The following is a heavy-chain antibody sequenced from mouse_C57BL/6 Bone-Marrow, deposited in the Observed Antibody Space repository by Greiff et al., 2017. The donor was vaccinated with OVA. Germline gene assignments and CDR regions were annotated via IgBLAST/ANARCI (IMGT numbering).Heavy chain of an antibody. J-gene: IGHJ2*01. Sequence: VQGVESGAELARPGASVKLSCKASGYTFTSYGISWVKQRTGQGLEWIGEIYPRSGNTYYNEKFKGKATLTADKSSSTAYMELRSLTSEDAAVYFCARGNWDADYWGQGTTLTVSS. CDR1: GYTFTSYG. D-gene: IGHD4-1*01. CDR3: ARGNWDADY. CDR2: IYPRSGNT. V-gene: IGHV1-81*01.